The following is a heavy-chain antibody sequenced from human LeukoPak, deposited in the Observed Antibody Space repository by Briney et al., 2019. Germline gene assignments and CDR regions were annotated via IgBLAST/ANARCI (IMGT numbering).Heavy chain of an antibody. CDR3: AKAFMIVVVPASSFDY. CDR1: GFTFSSYA. CDR2: ISGSGGST. D-gene: IGHD3-22*01. Sequence: GGSLRPSCAASGFTFSSYAMSWVRQAPGKGLEWVSAISGSGGSTYYADSVKGRFTISRDNSKNTLYLQMNSLRAEDTAVYYCAKAFMIVVVPASSFDYWGQGTLVTVSS. V-gene: IGHV3-23*01. J-gene: IGHJ4*02.